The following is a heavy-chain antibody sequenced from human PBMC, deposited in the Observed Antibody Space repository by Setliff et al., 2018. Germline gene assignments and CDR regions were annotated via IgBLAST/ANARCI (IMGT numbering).Heavy chain of an antibody. J-gene: IGHJ4*02. CDR2: LHSSGGT. CDR1: GDSISSGSYY. Sequence: SETLSLTCTVSGDSISSGSYYWTWIRQPAGKGLEWIGHLHSSGGTKYNPSLESRVSMSVDTSKNQFSLRLTSVTAADTAAYYCASHPRVTIFGVVAFDYWGQGILVTVSS. CDR3: ASHPRVTIFGVVAFDY. V-gene: IGHV4-61*09. D-gene: IGHD3-3*01.